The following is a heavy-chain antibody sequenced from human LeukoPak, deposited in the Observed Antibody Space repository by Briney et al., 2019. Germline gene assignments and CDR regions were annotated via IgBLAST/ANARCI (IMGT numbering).Heavy chain of an antibody. D-gene: IGHD2-2*01. V-gene: IGHV1-8*03. CDR2: MNPNSGNT. J-gene: IGHJ6*03. CDR3: ARDRSIGVPAAGYYYYYMDV. CDR1: GYTFTSYN. Sequence: ASVKVSCKASGYTFTSYNINWVRQATGQGLEWMGWMNPNSGNTGYVQKFQGRVTITRNTAISTAYMELSSLRSEDTAVYYCARDRSIGVPAAGYYYYYMDVWGKGTTVTVSS.